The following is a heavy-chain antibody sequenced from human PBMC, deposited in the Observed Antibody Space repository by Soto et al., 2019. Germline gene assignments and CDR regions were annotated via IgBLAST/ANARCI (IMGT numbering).Heavy chain of an antibody. CDR3: ASNEGYCSSTSCYVDY. Sequence: GESLKISCKGSGYSFTSYWIGWARQMPGKGLEWMGIIYPGDSDTRYSPSFQGQVTISADKSISTAYLQWSSLKASDTAMYYCASNEGYCSSTSCYVDYWGQGTLVTVSS. CDR2: IYPGDSDT. V-gene: IGHV5-51*01. D-gene: IGHD2-2*01. J-gene: IGHJ4*02. CDR1: GYSFTSYW.